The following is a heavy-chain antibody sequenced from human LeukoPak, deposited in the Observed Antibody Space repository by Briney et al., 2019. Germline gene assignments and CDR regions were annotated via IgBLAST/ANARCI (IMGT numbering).Heavy chain of an antibody. CDR1: GFTFGSYG. CDR2: IWYDGSNK. D-gene: IGHD3-16*02. Sequence: GGSLRLSCAASGFTFGSYGMHWVRQAPGKGLEWVAVIWYDGSNKYYADSVKGRFTISRDNSKNTLYLQMNSLRAEDTAVYYCARDVRLGELSFSPKFDYWGQGTLVTVSS. CDR3: ARDVRLGELSFSPKFDY. V-gene: IGHV3-33*01. J-gene: IGHJ4*02.